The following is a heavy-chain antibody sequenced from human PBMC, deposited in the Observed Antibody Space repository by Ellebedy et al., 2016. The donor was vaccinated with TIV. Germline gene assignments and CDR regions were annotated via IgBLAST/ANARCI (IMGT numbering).Heavy chain of an antibody. V-gene: IGHV3-53*01. D-gene: IGHD2-15*01. J-gene: IGHJ3*01. CDR3: VTRIEGAFHF. CDR1: GFTVSSNY. CDR2: IYSVGNT. Sequence: PGGSLRLSCTASGFTVSSNYMNWVRQAPGKGLEWVSVIYSVGNTYYADSVKGRFTISRDNARNSLFLQMTSLRAEDTAVYYCVTRIEGAFHFWGQGTMVTVSS.